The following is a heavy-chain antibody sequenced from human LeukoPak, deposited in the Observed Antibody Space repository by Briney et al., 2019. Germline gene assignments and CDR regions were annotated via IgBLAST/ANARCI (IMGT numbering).Heavy chain of an antibody. J-gene: IGHJ6*03. Sequence: PSETLSLTCTVSGGSISSYYWSWIRQPPGKGLEWIGYIYYSGSTNYNPSLKSRVTISVDTSKNQFSLKLSSVTAADTAVYYCARLGLPAPGYYYYYYMDVWGKGATVTVSS. CDR1: GGSISSYY. CDR2: IYYSGST. D-gene: IGHD2-2*01. CDR3: ARLGLPAPGYYYYYYMDV. V-gene: IGHV4-59*01.